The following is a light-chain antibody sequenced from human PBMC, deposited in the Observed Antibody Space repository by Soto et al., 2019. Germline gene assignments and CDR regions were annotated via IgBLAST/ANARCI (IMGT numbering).Light chain of an antibody. J-gene: IGKJ2*01. V-gene: IGKV3-15*01. CDR1: QSVSSN. Sequence: EIVMTQSPATLSVSPGERATLSCRASQSVSSNLAWYQQKPGQAPRLLIYGASTRATGIPARFSGSGSATEFTLTISSLQSEDFAVSYCQQYNNWPYTFGQGTKLEIK. CDR2: GAS. CDR3: QQYNNWPYT.